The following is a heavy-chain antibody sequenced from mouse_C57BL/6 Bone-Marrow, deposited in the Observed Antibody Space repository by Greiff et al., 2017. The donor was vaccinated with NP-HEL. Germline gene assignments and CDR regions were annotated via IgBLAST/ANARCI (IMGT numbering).Heavy chain of an antibody. D-gene: IGHD4-1*01. Sequence: QVQLQQPGAELVMPGASVKLSCKASGYTFTSYWMHWVKQRPGQGLEWIGEIDPSDSYTNYNQKFKGKSTLTVDKSSSTAYMQLSSLTSEDSAVYYCARSLGPPYFDYWGQGTTLTVSS. CDR2: IDPSDSYT. V-gene: IGHV1-69*01. CDR1: GYTFTSYW. CDR3: ARSLGPPYFDY. J-gene: IGHJ2*01.